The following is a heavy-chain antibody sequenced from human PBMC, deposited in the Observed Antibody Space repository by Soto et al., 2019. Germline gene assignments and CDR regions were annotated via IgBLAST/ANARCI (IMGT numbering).Heavy chain of an antibody. Sequence: QVQLQESGPGLVKPSETLSLTCTVSGGSINTYYWSWIRQPPGKGLEWIGYIYYSGITDYNPSLLSRVTISVDTSKNQFSLKLSSVTAADTAVYYCAREAAAAGSFDYWGQGTLVTVSS. CDR2: IYYSGIT. CDR1: GGSINTYY. D-gene: IGHD6-13*01. V-gene: IGHV4-59*01. CDR3: AREAAAAGSFDY. J-gene: IGHJ4*02.